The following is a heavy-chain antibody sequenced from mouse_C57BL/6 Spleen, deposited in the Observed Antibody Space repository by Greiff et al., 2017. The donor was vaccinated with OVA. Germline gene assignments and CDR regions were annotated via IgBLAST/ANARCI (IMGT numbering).Heavy chain of an antibody. V-gene: IGHV1-53*01. D-gene: IGHD2-5*01. CDR3: AREALYDYSKDEYIDV. CDR1: GYTFTSYW. CDR2: INPSNGGT. J-gene: IGHJ1*03. Sequence: QVQLQQPGTELVKPGASVKLSCKASGYTFTSYWMHWVKQRPGQGLEWIGNINPSNGGTNYNEKFKSKAPLTVDKSSSTSYMQLSSLTSEDSAVYYSAREALYDYSKDEYIDVWGTETTVTVSS.